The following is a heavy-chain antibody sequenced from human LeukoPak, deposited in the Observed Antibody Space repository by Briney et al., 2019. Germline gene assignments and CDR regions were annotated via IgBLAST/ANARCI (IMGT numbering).Heavy chain of an antibody. CDR3: ARGERGYCSSTSCYAGLSLLPGY. Sequence: GASVKVSCKASGYTFTSYDINWVRQATGQGLEWMGWINPNSGGTNYAQKFQGRVTMTRDTSISTAYMELSRLRSDDTAVYYCARGERGYCSSTSCYAGLSLLPGYWGQGTPVTVSS. V-gene: IGHV1-2*02. CDR2: INPNSGGT. D-gene: IGHD2-2*01. J-gene: IGHJ4*02. CDR1: GYTFTSYD.